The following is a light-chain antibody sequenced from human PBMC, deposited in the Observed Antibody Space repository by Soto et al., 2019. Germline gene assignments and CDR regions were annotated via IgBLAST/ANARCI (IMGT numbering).Light chain of an antibody. J-gene: IGKJ5*01. Sequence: DIQMTQSPSSLSASVGDRVTITCRASQNIINYLNWYQQKPGKAHKLLIYAAYSLQTGVQSRFSGSGSATDFTLTIRSLQPEDFATYYCQQSYSTPITFGQGTRLEIK. CDR1: QNIINY. CDR2: AAY. V-gene: IGKV1-39*01. CDR3: QQSYSTPIT.